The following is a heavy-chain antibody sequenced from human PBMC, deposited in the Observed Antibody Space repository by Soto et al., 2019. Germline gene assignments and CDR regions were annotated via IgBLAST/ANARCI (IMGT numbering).Heavy chain of an antibody. D-gene: IGHD1-1*01. Sequence: DVQLLESGGGLVQPGGSLRLACEASGFTFRSYAMSWVRQAPGKGLEWVSGISGGGGKTYYVDSVQGRSTISRDNSKNTLYLQMNSLRAEDTASYYCARSRSWNDWGPGAFDVWGHGTMVTVS. CDR3: ARSRSWNDWGPGAFDV. J-gene: IGHJ3*01. CDR1: GFTFRSYA. CDR2: ISGGGGKT. V-gene: IGHV3-23*01.